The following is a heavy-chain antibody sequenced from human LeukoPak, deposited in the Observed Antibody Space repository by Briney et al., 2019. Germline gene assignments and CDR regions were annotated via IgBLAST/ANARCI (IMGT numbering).Heavy chain of an antibody. CDR2: IYYSGST. Sequence: PSETLSLTCTVSGGSISSSSYYWGWIRQPPGKGLEWIGSIYYSGSTYYNPSLKSRVTISVDTSKNQFSLKLSSVTAADTAVYYCARGPRYSSSRGPYSSSWYYFDYWGQGTLVTVSS. CDR1: GGSISSSSYY. D-gene: IGHD6-13*01. CDR3: ARGPRYSSSRGPYSSSWYYFDY. J-gene: IGHJ4*02. V-gene: IGHV4-39*07.